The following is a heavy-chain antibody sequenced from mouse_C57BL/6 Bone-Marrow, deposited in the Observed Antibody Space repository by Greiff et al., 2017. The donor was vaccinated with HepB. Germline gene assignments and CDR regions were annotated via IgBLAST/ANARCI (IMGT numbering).Heavy chain of an antibody. Sequence: EVQRVESGGDLVKPGGSLKLSCAASGFTFSSYGMSWVRQTPDKRLEWVATISSGGSYTYYPDSVKGRFTISRDNAKNTLYLQMSSLKSEDTAMYYCARPGDYYGSSYVAYWGQGTLVTVSA. CDR1: GFTFSSYG. D-gene: IGHD1-1*01. CDR2: ISSGGSYT. CDR3: ARPGDYYGSSYVAY. J-gene: IGHJ3*01. V-gene: IGHV5-6*01.